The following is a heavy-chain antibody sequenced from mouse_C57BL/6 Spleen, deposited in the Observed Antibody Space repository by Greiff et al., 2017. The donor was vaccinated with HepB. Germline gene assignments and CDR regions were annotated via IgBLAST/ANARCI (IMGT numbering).Heavy chain of an antibody. CDR2: IDPSDSYT. J-gene: IGHJ4*01. V-gene: IGHV1-50*01. Sequence: QVQLQQSGAELVKPGASVKLSCKASGYTFTSYWMQWVKQRPGQGLEWIGEIDPSDSYTNYNQKFKGKATLTVDTSSSTAHMQLSSLTSEDSAVYYCASYDGYYDAMDYWGQGTSVTVSS. CDR3: ASYDGYYDAMDY. CDR1: GYTFTSYW. D-gene: IGHD2-3*01.